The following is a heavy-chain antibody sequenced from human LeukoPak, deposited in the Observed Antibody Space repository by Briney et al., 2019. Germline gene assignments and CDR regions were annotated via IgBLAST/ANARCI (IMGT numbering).Heavy chain of an antibody. J-gene: IGHJ5*02. CDR1: GFTFSSCG. Sequence: GGSLRLSCAASGFTFSSCGMHWVRQAPGKGLEWVAVIWYDGSNKYYADSVKGRFTISRDNSKNTLYLQMNSLRAEDTAVYYCAREVGATPAAWASWFDPWGQGTLVTVSS. CDR2: IWYDGSNK. CDR3: AREVGATPAAWASWFDP. D-gene: IGHD1-26*01. V-gene: IGHV3-33*01.